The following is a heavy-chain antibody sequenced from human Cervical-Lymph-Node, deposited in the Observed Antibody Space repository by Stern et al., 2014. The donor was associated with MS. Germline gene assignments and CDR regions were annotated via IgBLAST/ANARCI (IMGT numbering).Heavy chain of an antibody. V-gene: IGHV1-2*06. CDR1: GDTFNGYY. Sequence: QVQLVQSGAEVKKPGASVKVSCKASGDTFNGYYMHWVRQAPGQGLEWMGRIKPNSGGSNYAQKFQCRVPVTRDASISTAYMELRRLRSDDTAVYYCARANYCSGGSCYYYYGMDVWGQGTTVTVSS. D-gene: IGHD2-15*01. CDR2: IKPNSGGS. CDR3: ARANYCSGGSCYYYYGMDV. J-gene: IGHJ6*02.